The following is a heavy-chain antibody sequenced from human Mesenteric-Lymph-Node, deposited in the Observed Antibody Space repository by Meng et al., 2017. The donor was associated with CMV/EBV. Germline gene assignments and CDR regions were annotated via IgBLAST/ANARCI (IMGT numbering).Heavy chain of an antibody. J-gene: IGHJ4*02. D-gene: IGHD5-12*01. Sequence: GESLKISCAASGITFSNYWMHWVRQAPGKGLVWVSRIRSDGSHTNYADSVKGRFAISRDNAKNTLYLQMNSLRVEDTAVYYGGRGGLEYSGYDWVDDWGQGTLVTVSS. CDR2: IRSDGSHT. CDR3: GRGGLEYSGYDWVDD. V-gene: IGHV3-74*01. CDR1: GITFSNYW.